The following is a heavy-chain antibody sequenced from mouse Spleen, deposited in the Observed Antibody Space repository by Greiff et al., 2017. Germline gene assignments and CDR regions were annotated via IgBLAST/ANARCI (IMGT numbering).Heavy chain of an antibody. CDR1: GFTFSSYT. V-gene: IGHV5-9*04. CDR2: ISSGGGNT. Sequence: EVKLVESGGGLVKPGGSLKLSCEASGFTFSSYTMSWVRQTPAKRLEWVATISSGGGNTYYPARVKGRFTITRANTRNTLYRQMSSLRSGDTAMYYCANQGILRRDNDAMDYWGQGTSVTVSS. J-gene: IGHJ4*01. D-gene: IGHD2-12*01. CDR3: ANQGILRRDNDAMDY.